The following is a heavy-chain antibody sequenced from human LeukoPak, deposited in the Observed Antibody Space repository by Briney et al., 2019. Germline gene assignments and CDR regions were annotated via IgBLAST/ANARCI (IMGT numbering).Heavy chain of an antibody. CDR3: ARLAGDGPPRFDV. V-gene: IGHV3-66*04. CDR2: FYSGGST. J-gene: IGHJ4*02. CDR1: GLIVSSNY. D-gene: IGHD5-24*01. Sequence: GGSLRLSCSASGLIVSSNYMSWVRQAPGKGLEWVSVFYSGGSTYYADSVKGRFIISRDTSRNTLDLQMTSLRAEDTAVYYCARLAGDGPPRFDVGGQGTLVTVSS.